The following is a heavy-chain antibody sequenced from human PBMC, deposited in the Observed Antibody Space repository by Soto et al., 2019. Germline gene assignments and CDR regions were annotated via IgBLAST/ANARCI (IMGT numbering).Heavy chain of an antibody. V-gene: IGHV3-23*01. Sequence: LRLSCAASGFTFSSYAMSWVRQAPGKGLEWVSAISGSGGSTYYADSVKGRFTISRDNSKNTLYLQMNSLRAEDTAVYYCAKVTGDYAFGSHYFDYWGQGTLVTVSS. CDR1: GFTFSSYA. D-gene: IGHD4-17*01. CDR3: AKVTGDYAFGSHYFDY. J-gene: IGHJ4*02. CDR2: ISGSGGST.